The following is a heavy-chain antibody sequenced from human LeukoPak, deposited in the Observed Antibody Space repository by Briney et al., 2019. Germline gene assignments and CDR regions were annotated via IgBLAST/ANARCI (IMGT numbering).Heavy chain of an antibody. CDR2: INPSGDNT. J-gene: IGHJ5*02. CDR3: ARDRRTWLHLGEWFDP. CDR1: GYTFTNNF. D-gene: IGHD3-16*01. Sequence: ASVKVSCKASGYTFTNNFMHWVRQAPGQGLEWMGIINPSGDNTWYAQKLQGRVTMTTDTSTSTAYMELRSLRSDDTAVYYCARDRRTWLHLGEWFDPWGQGTLVTVSS. V-gene: IGHV1-46*01.